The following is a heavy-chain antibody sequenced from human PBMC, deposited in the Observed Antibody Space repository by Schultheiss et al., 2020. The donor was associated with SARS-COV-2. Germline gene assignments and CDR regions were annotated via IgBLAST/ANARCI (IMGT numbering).Heavy chain of an antibody. V-gene: IGHV4-59*05. J-gene: IGHJ4*02. CDR3: ATRGYCSSTSCYAVFDY. CDR2: IYYSGST. D-gene: IGHD2-2*01. Sequence: SETLSLTCTVSGGSISSYYWSWIRQPPGKGLEWIGSIYYSGSTYYNPSLKSRVTISVDTSKNQFSLKLSSVTAADTAVYYCATRGYCSSTSCYAVFDYWGQGTLVTVAS. CDR1: GGSISSYY.